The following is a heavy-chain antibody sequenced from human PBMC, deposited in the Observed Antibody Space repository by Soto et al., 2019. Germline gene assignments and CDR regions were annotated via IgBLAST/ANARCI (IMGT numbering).Heavy chain of an antibody. V-gene: IGHV3-30*18. CDR3: AKDPIPAAGTPHWFDP. Sequence: HPGGSLRLSCAASGFTFSSYGMHWVRQAPGKGLEWVAVISYDGSKKYYADSVKGRFTISRDNSKNMLYLQMSSLRAEDTAVYYCAKDPIPAAGTPHWFDPWGQGTLVTVSS. CDR2: ISYDGSKK. D-gene: IGHD6-13*01. CDR1: GFTFSSYG. J-gene: IGHJ5*02.